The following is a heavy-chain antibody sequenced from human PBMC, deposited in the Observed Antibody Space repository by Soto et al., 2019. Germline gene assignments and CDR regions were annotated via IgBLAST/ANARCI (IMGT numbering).Heavy chain of an antibody. Sequence: ASVKVSCKASGYTFTDYFIHWVRQAPGQGFEWMGWINPKTRGTNYAQKFQGRVTMTRDTSNSTAYMELRGLTSDDTAVYYCARVTLKAGNWFDPWGQGTLVTVSS. CDR3: ARVTLKAGNWFDP. CDR1: GYTFTDYF. J-gene: IGHJ5*02. V-gene: IGHV1-2*02. CDR2: INPKTRGT.